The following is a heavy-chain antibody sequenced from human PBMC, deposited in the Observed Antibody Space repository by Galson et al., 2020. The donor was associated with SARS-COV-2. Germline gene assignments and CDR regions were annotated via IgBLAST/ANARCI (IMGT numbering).Heavy chain of an antibody. CDR1: GFTFSTNW. Sequence: PGGSLRLSCAASGFTFSTNWMSWVRQAPGKGLEWVANIKQDGSDKYYVDSVKGRFTISSDSAKNSLYLQMNSLRADDTAIYYCARDQDGYNDFWGQGTLVTGSA. D-gene: IGHD5-12*01. CDR2: IKQDGSDK. V-gene: IGHV3-7*01. J-gene: IGHJ4*02. CDR3: ARDQDGYNDF.